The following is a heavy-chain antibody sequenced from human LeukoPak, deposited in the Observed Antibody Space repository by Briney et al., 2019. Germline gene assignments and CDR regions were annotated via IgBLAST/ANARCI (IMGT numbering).Heavy chain of an antibody. CDR2: INHSGST. CDR3: ARVSTYYDFWSGRGQMDV. V-gene: IGHV4-39*07. CDR1: GGSISSSSYY. J-gene: IGHJ6*04. D-gene: IGHD3-3*01. Sequence: SETLSLTCTVSGGSISSSSYYWGWIRQPPGKGLEWIGEINHSGSTNYNPSLKSRVTISVDTSKNQFSLKLSSVTAADTAVYYCARVSTYYDFWSGRGQMDVWGKGTTVTVSS.